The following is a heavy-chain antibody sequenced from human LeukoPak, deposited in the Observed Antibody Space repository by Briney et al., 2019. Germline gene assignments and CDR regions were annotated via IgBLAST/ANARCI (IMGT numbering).Heavy chain of an antibody. V-gene: IGHV4-34*01. J-gene: IGHJ4*02. Sequence: PSETLSLTCAVYGGSFSCYYWSWVRQPPGKGLEWIGEINHSGSTNYNPSLKSRVTISVDTSKNQFSLKLSSVTAADTAVYYCKMVVTATNNLFDYWGQGTLVTVSS. CDR2: INHSGST. CDR3: KMVVTATNNLFDY. CDR1: GGSFSCYY. D-gene: IGHD2-21*02.